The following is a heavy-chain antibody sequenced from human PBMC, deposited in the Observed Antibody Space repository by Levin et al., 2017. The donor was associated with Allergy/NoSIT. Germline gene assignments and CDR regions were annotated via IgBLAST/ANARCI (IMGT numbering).Heavy chain of an antibody. CDR2: ISSSSSYI. CDR1: GFTFSSYS. CDR3: ARGSPVEYYDILTEWGGAFDI. D-gene: IGHD3-9*01. J-gene: IGHJ3*02. V-gene: IGHV3-21*01. Sequence: PGGSLRLSCAASGFTFSSYSMNWVRQAPGKGLEWVSSISSSSSYIYYADSVKGRFTISRDNAKNSLYLQMNSLRAEDTAVYYCARGSPVEYYDILTEWGGAFDIWGQGTMVTVSS.